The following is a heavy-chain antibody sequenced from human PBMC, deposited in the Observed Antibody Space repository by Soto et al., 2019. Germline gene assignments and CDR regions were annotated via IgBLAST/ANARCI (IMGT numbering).Heavy chain of an antibody. V-gene: IGHV1-69*02. Sequence: QVQLVQSGAEVKKPGSSGKVSCKASGGTFSSYTISWVRQAPGQGLEWMGRIIPILGIANDAQKFQGRVKITADKSTSTAYKGLSSMRSEDKAVYYCARTLVGGYDYEMRNSGWFDPWGQGTLVTVSS. J-gene: IGHJ5*02. D-gene: IGHD5-12*01. CDR2: IIPILGIA. CDR3: ARTLVGGYDYEMRNSGWFDP. CDR1: GGTFSSYT.